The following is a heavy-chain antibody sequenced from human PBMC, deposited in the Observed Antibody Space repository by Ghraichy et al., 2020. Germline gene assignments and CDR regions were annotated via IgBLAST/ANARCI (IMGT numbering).Heavy chain of an antibody. V-gene: IGHV4-39*01. CDR1: GGSISSSSYY. J-gene: IGHJ6*02. D-gene: IGHD6-19*01. CDR2: IYYSGST. CDR3: ASPSYRAWRDSSGWYSDYYYYYGMDV. Sequence: ESLNISCTVSGGSISSSSYYWGWIRQPPGKGLEWIGSIYYSGSTYYNPSLKSRVTISVDTSKNQFSLKLSSVTAADTAVYYCASPSYRAWRDSSGWYSDYYYYYGMDVWGQGTTVTVSS.